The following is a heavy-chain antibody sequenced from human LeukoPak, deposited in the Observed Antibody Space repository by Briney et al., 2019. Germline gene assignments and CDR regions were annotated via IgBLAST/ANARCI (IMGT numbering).Heavy chain of an antibody. CDR2: ISSSGSTI. J-gene: IGHJ6*04. CDR3: AELGITMIGGV. D-gene: IGHD3-10*02. Sequence: PGGSLRLSCTASEMTFSSYWMNWVRQAPGKGLEWVSYISSSGSTIYYADSVKGRFTISRDNAKNSLYLQMNSLRAEDTAVYYCAELGITMIGGVWGKGTTVTISS. V-gene: IGHV3-48*03. CDR1: EMTFSSYW.